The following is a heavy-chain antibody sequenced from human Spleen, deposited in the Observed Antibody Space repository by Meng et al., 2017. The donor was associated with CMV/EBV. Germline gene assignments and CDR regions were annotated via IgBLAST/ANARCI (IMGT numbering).Heavy chain of an antibody. V-gene: IGHV4-34*01. J-gene: IGHJ4*02. CDR1: GGSFSGYY. D-gene: IGHD1-26*01. CDR3: ARAGGATSNFDY. Sequence: GSLRLSCAVYGGSFSGYYWTWIRQPPGKELKWIGEINHSGSTYYNPSLKSRVTISLDTSKSHFSLKLTSVTAADTAVYYCARAGGATSNFDYWGQGTLVAVSS. CDR2: INHSGST.